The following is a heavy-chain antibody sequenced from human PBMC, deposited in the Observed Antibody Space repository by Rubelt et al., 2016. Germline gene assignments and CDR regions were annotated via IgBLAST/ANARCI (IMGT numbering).Heavy chain of an antibody. D-gene: IGHD6-19*01. CDR1: GGSISSYY. J-gene: IGHJ4*02. CDR3: ARTCSGWYGHFDY. CDR2: IYTSGST. Sequence: QLQLRESGPGLVKPSETLSLTCTVSGGSISSYYWSWIRQPAGKGLEWIGRIYTSGSTNYNPSLKSRVTMSVDTSKNQISRKRCFGPAAAAVVNYCARTCSGWYGHFDYGGQGTLVTVSS. V-gene: IGHV4-4*07.